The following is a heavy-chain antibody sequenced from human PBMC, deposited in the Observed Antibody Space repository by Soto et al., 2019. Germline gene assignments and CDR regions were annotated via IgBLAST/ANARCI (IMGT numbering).Heavy chain of an antibody. CDR2: INAGNGNT. D-gene: IGHD4-17*01. CDR1: GYIFTSYV. Sequence: ASVKVSCKASGYIFTSYVIHWVRQAPGQRLEWMGWINAGNGNTKYSQKFQGRVTITSDTSASTAYMELSSLRAEDTAVYYCVKDRRQMTTVTTLFDYWGQGTLVTVSS. J-gene: IGHJ4*02. CDR3: VKDRRQMTTVTTLFDY. V-gene: IGHV1-3*01.